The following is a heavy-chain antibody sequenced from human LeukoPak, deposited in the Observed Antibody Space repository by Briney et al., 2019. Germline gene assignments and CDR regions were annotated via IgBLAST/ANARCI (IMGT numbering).Heavy chain of an antibody. V-gene: IGHV4-4*07. CDR2: IYTSGST. CDR3: ARDLYSSSWPGNYYYMDV. J-gene: IGHJ6*03. D-gene: IGHD6-13*01. Sequence: SETLSLTCTVSGGSISRYYWSWLRQPAGKGLEWIGRIYTSGSTNYNPSLKSRVTMSVDTSKNQYSLKLSSVTAADTAVYYCARDLYSSSWPGNYYYMDVWGKGTTVTVSS. CDR1: GGSISRYY.